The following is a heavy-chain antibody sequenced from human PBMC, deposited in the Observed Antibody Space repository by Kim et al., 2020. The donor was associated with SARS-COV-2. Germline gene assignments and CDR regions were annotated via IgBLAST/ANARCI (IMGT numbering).Heavy chain of an antibody. CDR1: GFTFSSCA. CDR3: ARDAWSRLRGLTYSYYGMGV. J-gene: IGHJ6*02. Sequence: GGSLRLSCAASGFTFSSCAMHWVRQAPGKGLEWVAVISYDGSNKNYADSVKGRFTISRDNSKNTLYLQMNSLRAEDTALYYCARDAWSRLRGLTYSYYGMGVWGQGTTVTVS. CDR2: ISYDGSNK. V-gene: IGHV3-30-3*01. D-gene: IGHD3-10*01.